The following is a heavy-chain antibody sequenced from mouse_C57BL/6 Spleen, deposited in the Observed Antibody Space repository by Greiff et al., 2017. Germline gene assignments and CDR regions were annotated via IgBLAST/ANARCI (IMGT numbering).Heavy chain of an antibody. CDR1: GYTFTSYW. D-gene: IGHD2-1*01. CDR3: ARSGGKRDAMDY. CDR2: IDPSDSET. J-gene: IGHJ4*01. Sequence: VQLQQPGAELVRPGSSVKLSCKASGYTFTSYWMHWVKQRPIQGLEWIGNIDPSDSETHYNQKFKDKATLTVDKSSSTAYMQLSSLTSEDSAVYYCARSGGKRDAMDYWGQGTSVTVSS. V-gene: IGHV1-52*01.